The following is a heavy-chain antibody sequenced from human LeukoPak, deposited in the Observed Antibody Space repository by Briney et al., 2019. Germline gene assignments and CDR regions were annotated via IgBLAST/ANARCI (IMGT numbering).Heavy chain of an antibody. CDR3: ARQYDY. V-gene: IGHV4-39*01. J-gene: IGHJ4*02. CDR1: GGSISSGSYF. Sequence: PSETLSLTCTVSGGSISSGSYFWGWVRQPPGKGLEWIGSRYYSGSTDYNPSLKSRVTISADTSKNQFSLKLTSVTAADTAVYDCARQYDYWGQGTLVTVSS. CDR2: RYYSGST.